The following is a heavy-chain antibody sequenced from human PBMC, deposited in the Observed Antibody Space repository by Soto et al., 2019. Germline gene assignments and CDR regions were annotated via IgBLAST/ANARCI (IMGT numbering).Heavy chain of an antibody. V-gene: IGHV4-30-4*01. CDR3: ARATSDNVYYYDSRGYNWFDP. D-gene: IGHD3-22*01. Sequence: SETLSLTCTVSGGSISSGDYYWSWIRQPPGKGLEWIGYIYYSGSTYYNPSLKSRVTISVDTSKNQFSLKLSSVTAADTAVYHCARATSDNVYYYDSRGYNWFDPWGQGTLVTVSS. CDR1: GGSISSGDYY. CDR2: IYYSGST. J-gene: IGHJ5*02.